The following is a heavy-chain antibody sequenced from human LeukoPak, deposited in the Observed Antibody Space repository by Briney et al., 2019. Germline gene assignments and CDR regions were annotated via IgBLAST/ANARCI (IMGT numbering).Heavy chain of an antibody. Sequence: ASVKVSCKASGYTFTSYAMNWVRQAPGQGLEWMGWINTNTGNPTYAQGFTGRFVFSLDTSVSTAYLQISSLKAEDTAVYYCARVTLGGGFGELLSYYYYMDVWGKGTTVTVSS. CDR3: ARVTLGGGFGELLSYYYYMDV. D-gene: IGHD3-10*01. CDR1: GYTFTSYA. CDR2: INTNTGNP. V-gene: IGHV7-4-1*02. J-gene: IGHJ6*03.